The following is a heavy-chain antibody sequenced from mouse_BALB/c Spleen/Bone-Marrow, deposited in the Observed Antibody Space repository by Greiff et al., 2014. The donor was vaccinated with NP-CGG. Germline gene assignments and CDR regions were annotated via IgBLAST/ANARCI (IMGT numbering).Heavy chain of an antibody. J-gene: IGHJ1*01. D-gene: IGHD2-1*01. CDR2: INPDSSTI. Sequence: VQLKESGGGLVQPGGSLKLSWAASGFDFSRYWVRWVRQAPGKGLEWIGEINPDSSTINYTPSLKDKFIISRDNAKNTLYLRMSKVRSEDTALYYCALLGNYGYFDVWGAGTTVTVSS. CDR3: ALLGNYGYFDV. CDR1: GFDFSRYW. V-gene: IGHV4-1*02.